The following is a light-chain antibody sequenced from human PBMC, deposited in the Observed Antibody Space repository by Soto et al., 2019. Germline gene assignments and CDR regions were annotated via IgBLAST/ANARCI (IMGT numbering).Light chain of an antibody. V-gene: IGKV1-8*01. Sequence: AIRMTQSPSSFSASTGDRVTITCRASQGISSYLAWYQQKPGKAPKLLIYAASTLQSGVPSRFSGSRYGTDVTLTISCLQSEDFATYYCQQYYSYPLTFGQGTKVEIK. J-gene: IGKJ1*01. CDR3: QQYYSYPLT. CDR1: QGISSY. CDR2: AAS.